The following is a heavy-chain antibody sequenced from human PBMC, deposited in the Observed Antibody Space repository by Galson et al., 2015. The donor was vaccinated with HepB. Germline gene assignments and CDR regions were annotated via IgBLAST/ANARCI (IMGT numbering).Heavy chain of an antibody. CDR2: IDGDGITT. D-gene: IGHD3-16*02. CDR1: EFTFNTFR. CDR3: AKERYDYVWGSYRPYCFGY. V-gene: IGHV3-74*01. Sequence: SLRLSCAASEFTFNTFRMHWVRQAPGKGLVWVSGIDGDGITTIYADSVKGRFTISRDNAKNTVYLQMNSLRAEDTAVYYCAKERYDYVWGSYRPYCFGYWGQGTLVTVSS. J-gene: IGHJ4*02.